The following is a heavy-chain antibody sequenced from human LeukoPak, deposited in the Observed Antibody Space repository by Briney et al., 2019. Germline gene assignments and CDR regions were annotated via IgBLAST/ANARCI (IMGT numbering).Heavy chain of an antibody. CDR2: INHSGST. CDR1: GGSFSGYY. Sequence: SATLSLTCAVDGGSFSGYYWSCIRHPPGKWLEWIGEINHSGSTNYNPSLKSRVTVSVDTSKNQFSLKLSSVTAADTAVYYCARGFPRIVWVGGQFDYWGQGTLVTVSS. D-gene: IGHD3-10*01. V-gene: IGHV4-34*01. CDR3: ARGFPRIVWVGGQFDY. J-gene: IGHJ4*02.